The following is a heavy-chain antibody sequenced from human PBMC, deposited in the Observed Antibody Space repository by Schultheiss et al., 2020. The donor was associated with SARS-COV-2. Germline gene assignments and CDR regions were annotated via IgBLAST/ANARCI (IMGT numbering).Heavy chain of an antibody. CDR1: GGSISSGGSY. CDR3: ARGPYDFWRPQHQRKIYYFDY. D-gene: IGHD3-3*01. CDR2: ISPSGST. V-gene: IGHV4-61*08. Sequence: SETLSLTCTVSGGSISSGGSYWSWIRQHPGKGLECIGRISPSGSTTYNPSLKSRVTMSGDTSKNQFSLKLSSVTAADTAVYYCARGPYDFWRPQHQRKIYYFDYWGQGTLVTVSS. J-gene: IGHJ4*02.